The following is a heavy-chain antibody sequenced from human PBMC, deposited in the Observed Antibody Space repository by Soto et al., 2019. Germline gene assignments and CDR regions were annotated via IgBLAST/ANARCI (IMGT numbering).Heavy chain of an antibody. CDR3: ARVRHDILTGYSPWDFDY. D-gene: IGHD3-9*01. J-gene: IGHJ4*02. V-gene: IGHV1-69*13. CDR1: GGTFSSYA. Sequence: ASVKVSCKASGGTFSSYAISWVRQAPGQGLEWMGGIIPIFGTANYAQKFQGRVTITADESTSTAYMELSSLRSEDTAVYYCARVRHDILTGYSPWDFDYWGQGTLVTVSS. CDR2: IIPIFGTA.